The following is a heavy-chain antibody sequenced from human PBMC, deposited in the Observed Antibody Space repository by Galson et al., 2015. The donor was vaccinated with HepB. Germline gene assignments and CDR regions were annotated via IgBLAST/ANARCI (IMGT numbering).Heavy chain of an antibody. CDR1: GGSISGYY. Sequence: ETLSLTCTVSGGSISGYYWTWIRQTPGKGLEWIGHKYHNGDTTYNPSLRSRVTISLDTSKNQFSLKVSSLTAADTAVYYCARASGWLQLRPRYFDYWGQGTLVTVSS. J-gene: IGHJ4*02. CDR3: ARASGWLQLRPRYFDY. CDR2: KYHNGDT. V-gene: IGHV4-59*01. D-gene: IGHD5-24*01.